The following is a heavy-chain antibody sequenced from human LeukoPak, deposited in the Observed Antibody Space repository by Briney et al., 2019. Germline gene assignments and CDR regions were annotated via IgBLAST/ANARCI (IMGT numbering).Heavy chain of an antibody. V-gene: IGHV4-38-2*02. CDR2: IYHSGST. D-gene: IGHD3-3*01. J-gene: IGHJ3*02. CDR1: GYSISSGYY. Sequence: SETLSLTCTVSGYSISSGYYWGWIRQPPGKGLEWIGSIYHSGSTYYNPSLKSRVTISVDTSKNQFSLKLSSVTAADTAVYYCARACTPDYDFWSGPNAFDISGQGTMVTVSS. CDR3: ARACTPDYDFWSGPNAFDI.